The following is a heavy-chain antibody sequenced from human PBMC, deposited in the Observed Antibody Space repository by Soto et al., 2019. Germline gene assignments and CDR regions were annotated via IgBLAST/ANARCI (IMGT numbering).Heavy chain of an antibody. CDR1: GFTFSSYA. D-gene: IGHD3-10*01. J-gene: IGHJ4*02. Sequence: QVQLVESGGGVVQPGRSPRLSCAASGFTFSSYAMHWVRQAPGKGLEWVAVISYDGSNKYYADSVKGRFTISRDNSKNTLYLQMNSLRAEDTAVYYCARDQVTMVRHYSGGFDYWGQGTLVTVSS. CDR2: ISYDGSNK. CDR3: ARDQVTMVRHYSGGFDY. V-gene: IGHV3-30-3*01.